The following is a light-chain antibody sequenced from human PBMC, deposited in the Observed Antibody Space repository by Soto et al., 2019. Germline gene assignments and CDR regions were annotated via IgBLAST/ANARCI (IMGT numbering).Light chain of an antibody. CDR1: QSVTSHY. Sequence: EIVVPQPPGTMPSSPGERATILCGASQSVTSHYLAWYQKKPGQAPRLLIFGASSRVTGIPDRFIGSGSGTDFPLTISRLDHEDFAVYYCQHYVTSPTTFGQGTKVEVK. J-gene: IGKJ1*01. V-gene: IGKV3-20*01. CDR2: GAS. CDR3: QHYVTSPTT.